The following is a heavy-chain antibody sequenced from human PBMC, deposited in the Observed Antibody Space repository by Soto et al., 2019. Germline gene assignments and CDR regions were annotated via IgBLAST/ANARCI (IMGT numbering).Heavy chain of an antibody. Sequence: ASVKVSCKASGYTFTSFYIHWVRQAPGQGLEWMGWINPITGGTNYAPKFQGRVTMTRDTSITTAYMELSRLRSDDTAVYYCARNYYDSSDRDYLDYWGQGTPVTVSS. CDR2: INPITGGT. J-gene: IGHJ4*02. CDR3: ARNYYDSSDRDYLDY. D-gene: IGHD3-22*01. V-gene: IGHV1-2*02. CDR1: GYTFTSFY.